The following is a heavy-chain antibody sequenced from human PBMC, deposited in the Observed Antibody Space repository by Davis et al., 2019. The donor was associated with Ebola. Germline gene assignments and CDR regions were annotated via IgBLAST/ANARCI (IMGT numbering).Heavy chain of an antibody. Sequence: GGSLRLSCAASGFTFSSYAMSWVRQAPGKGLEWVSAISGSGGSTYYADSVKGRFTISRDNSKNTLHLEMKSLRAEDTAVYYCAKYDYGDTNFDYWGQGTLVTVSS. V-gene: IGHV3-23*01. J-gene: IGHJ4*02. D-gene: IGHD4-17*01. CDR3: AKYDYGDTNFDY. CDR2: ISGSGGST. CDR1: GFTFSSYA.